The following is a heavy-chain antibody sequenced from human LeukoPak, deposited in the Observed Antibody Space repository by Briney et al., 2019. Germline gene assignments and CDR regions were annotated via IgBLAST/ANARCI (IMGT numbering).Heavy chain of an antibody. CDR2: ISGSGGST. V-gene: IGHV3-23*01. CDR1: GFTFSSYA. J-gene: IGHJ4*02. Sequence: GGSLRLSCAASGFTFSSYAMSWVRQAPGKGLEWVSAISGSGGSTYYADSVKGRFTISRDNAKNSLYLQMNSLRAEDTAVYYCARDTYYYGSGSYPRDYWGQGTLVTVSS. D-gene: IGHD3-10*01. CDR3: ARDTYYYGSGSYPRDY.